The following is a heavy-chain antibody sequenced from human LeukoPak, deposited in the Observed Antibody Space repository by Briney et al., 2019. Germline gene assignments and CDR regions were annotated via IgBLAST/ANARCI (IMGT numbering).Heavy chain of an antibody. V-gene: IGHV4-39*07. CDR3: ARGPKAEYSTWYANY. D-gene: IGHD6-6*01. J-gene: IGHJ4*02. Sequence: SETLSLTCIVSGGSISSGTYYWGWIRQPPGKGLEWIGSIYYSGSTYYNPSLKSRVTISVDTSKNQFSLNLSSVTAADTAVYYCARGPKAEYSTWYANYWGQGTLVTVSS. CDR1: GGSISSGTYY. CDR2: IYYSGST.